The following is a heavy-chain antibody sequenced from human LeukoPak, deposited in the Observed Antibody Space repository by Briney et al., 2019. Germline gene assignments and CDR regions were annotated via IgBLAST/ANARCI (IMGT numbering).Heavy chain of an antibody. Sequence: GGSLRRSCAASGFAFSSYSMNWVRQAPGKGLEWVSSISSSSSYIYYADSVKGRFTISRDNAKNSLYLQMNSPRAEDTAVYYCARGLTIFGVVSGFDPWGQGTLVTVSS. CDR2: ISSSSSYI. CDR1: GFAFSSYS. V-gene: IGHV3-21*01. J-gene: IGHJ5*02. D-gene: IGHD3-3*01. CDR3: ARGLTIFGVVSGFDP.